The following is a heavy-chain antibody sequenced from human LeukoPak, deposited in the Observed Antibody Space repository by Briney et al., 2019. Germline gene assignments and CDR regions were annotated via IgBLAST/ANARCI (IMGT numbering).Heavy chain of an antibody. D-gene: IGHD6-19*01. Sequence: GGSLRLSCTASGFTFGDYAMSWVRQAPGKGLEWVGFIRSKAYGGTTEYAASVKGRFTISRDDSKSIAYLQMSSLKTEDTAVYYCTRWNSSGWYGGFNDYWGQGTLVTVSS. J-gene: IGHJ4*02. V-gene: IGHV3-49*04. CDR1: GFTFGDYA. CDR3: TRWNSSGWYGGFNDY. CDR2: IRSKAYGGTT.